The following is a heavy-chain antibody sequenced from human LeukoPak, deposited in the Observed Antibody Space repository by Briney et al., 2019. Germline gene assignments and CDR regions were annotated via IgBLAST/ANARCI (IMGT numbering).Heavy chain of an antibody. CDR3: ARGQGGDYYDTSGFYFDF. V-gene: IGHV4-30-2*01. CDR2: IYHSGST. J-gene: IGHJ4*02. CDR1: GGSFSGYS. D-gene: IGHD3-22*01. Sequence: SETLSLTCAVYGGSFSGYSWSWIRQPPGKGLEWIGYIYHSGSTYYSPSLKSRVTISVDKSKNQFSLKLSSVTAADTAVYYCARGQGGDYYDTSGFYFDFWGQGTLVIVSS.